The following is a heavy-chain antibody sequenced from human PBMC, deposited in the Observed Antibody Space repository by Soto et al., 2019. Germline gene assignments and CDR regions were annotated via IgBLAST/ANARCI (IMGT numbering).Heavy chain of an antibody. D-gene: IGHD5-12*01. J-gene: IGHJ4*02. CDR1: GYTLTELS. Sequence: ASVKVSCKVSGYTLTELSMHWVRQAPGKGLEWMGGFDPEDGETIYAQKFQGRVTMTEDTSTDTAYMELSSLRSEDTAVYYCAITPPVATITFDFDYWGQGSLVTVSS. CDR3: AITPPVATITFDFDY. CDR2: FDPEDGET. V-gene: IGHV1-24*01.